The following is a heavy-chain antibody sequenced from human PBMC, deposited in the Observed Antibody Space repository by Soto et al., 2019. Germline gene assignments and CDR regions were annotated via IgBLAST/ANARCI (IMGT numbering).Heavy chain of an antibody. V-gene: IGHV4-59*01. CDR1: GGSISSYY. Sequence: SETLSLTCTVSGGSISSYYSSWIRQPPGKGLEWIGYIYYSGSTNYNPSLKSRVTISVDTSKNQFSLKLSSVTAADTAVYYCARAAKGLRYFDWLLELGFGPWGQGPMVTVSS. J-gene: IGHJ5*02. CDR3: ARAAKGLRYFDWLLELGFGP. D-gene: IGHD3-9*01. CDR2: IYYSGST.